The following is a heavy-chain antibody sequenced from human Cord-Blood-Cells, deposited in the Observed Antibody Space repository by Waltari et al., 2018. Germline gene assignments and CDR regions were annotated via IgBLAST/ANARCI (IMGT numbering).Heavy chain of an antibody. J-gene: IGHJ4*02. V-gene: IGHV4-38-2*01. D-gene: IGHD2-15*01. CDR3: ARGMYSSSFLGYCSGGSCYFDY. CDR2: IYHSGST. Sequence: QVQLQESGPGLVKPSATLSLTCAVSGSSISSGYYWGWIRQPPGKGVGGIGSIYHSGSTYYNPSLKSRVTISVDTSKNQFSLKLSSVTAADTAVYYCARGMYSSSFLGYCSGGSCYFDYWGQGTLVTVSS. CDR1: GSSISSGYY.